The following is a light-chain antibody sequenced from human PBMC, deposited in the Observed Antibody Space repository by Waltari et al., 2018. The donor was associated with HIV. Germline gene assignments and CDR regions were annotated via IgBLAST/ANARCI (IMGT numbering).Light chain of an antibody. V-gene: IGLV3-21*04. Sequence: SYVLTQPPSVSVAPGKTARLTCGGNNVGSKSVHWYQQKPGQAPMLVIYDDSHRPSGSPERISGSNSGNTATLTITRVEAGDEADYYCQVWDSSSDHPVFGGGTKLTVL. CDR2: DDS. CDR1: NVGSKS. J-gene: IGLJ2*01. CDR3: QVWDSSSDHPV.